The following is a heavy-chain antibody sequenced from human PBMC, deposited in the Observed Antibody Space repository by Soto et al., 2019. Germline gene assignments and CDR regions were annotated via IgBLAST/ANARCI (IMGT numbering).Heavy chain of an antibody. D-gene: IGHD3-9*01. CDR3: ASLNSYYDILTGFNCLDP. V-gene: IGHV4-59*01. CDR2: TYDSRST. CDR1: GGSISTYY. J-gene: IGHJ5*02. Sequence: AEALALGCTVSGGSISTYYWSWIRQPPGKGLDSIGYTYDSRSTNYNPSLKSRVTISVDTSKNQFSLNLSSVTAADTAVYYCASLNSYYDILTGFNCLDPWGQGTMVTVSS.